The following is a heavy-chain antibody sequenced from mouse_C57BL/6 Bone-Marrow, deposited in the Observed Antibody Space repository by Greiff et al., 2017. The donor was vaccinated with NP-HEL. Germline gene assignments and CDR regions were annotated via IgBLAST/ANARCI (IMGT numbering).Heavy chain of an antibody. CDR1: GFNIKDDY. CDR2: IDPENGDT. Sequence: VQLQQSGAELVRPGASVKLSCTASGFNIKDDYMHWVKQRPEQGLEWIGWIDPENGDTEYASKFQGKATITADTSSNTAYLQLSRLTSEDTAVYYCTTWGYGRRFAYWGQGTLVTVSA. V-gene: IGHV14-4*01. D-gene: IGHD1-1*02. CDR3: TTWGYGRRFAY. J-gene: IGHJ3*01.